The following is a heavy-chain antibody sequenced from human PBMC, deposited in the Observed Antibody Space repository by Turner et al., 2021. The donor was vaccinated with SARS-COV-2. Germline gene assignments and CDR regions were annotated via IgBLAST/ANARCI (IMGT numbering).Heavy chain of an antibody. J-gene: IGHJ4*02. Sequence: QVQLVQSGAEVKKPGSSVKVSCKASGGTFSSYAISWVRQAPGHGLEWMGGIIPTYGTTKYEQTFQGRVTITADESTSTAYMELSSLRSEDTAVYYCASLSHYDNSGYYSDYWGQGTLVTVSS. CDR3: ASLSHYDNSGYYSDY. CDR1: GGTFSSYA. CDR2: IIPTYGTT. V-gene: IGHV1-69*01. D-gene: IGHD3-22*01.